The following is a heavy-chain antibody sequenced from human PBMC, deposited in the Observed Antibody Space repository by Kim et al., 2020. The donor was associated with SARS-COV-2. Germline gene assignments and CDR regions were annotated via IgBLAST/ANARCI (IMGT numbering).Heavy chain of an antibody. J-gene: IGHJ4*02. CDR3: AKLPPGD. V-gene: IGHV3-74*01. CDR2: INSDGSRA. Sequence: GGSLRLSCVVSGFTGGTYWIDWVRQAPGKGLVWVARINSDGSRASYADSVKGRFTISRDSAKNTVYLQMNNLRPEETAMYHCAKLPPGDWGQGTLVTGSS. CDR1: GFTGGTYW. D-gene: IGHD1-1*01.